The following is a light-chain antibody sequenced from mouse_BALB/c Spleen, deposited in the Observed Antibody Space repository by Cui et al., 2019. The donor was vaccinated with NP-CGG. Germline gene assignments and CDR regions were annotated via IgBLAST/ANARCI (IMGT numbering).Light chain of an antibody. CDR2: GTN. Sequence: QAVLTQESAPPTSPGETVTTTFPPSTGAVTTSNYTNWVKEKPDHLFTGLIGGTNNRVPGVPARFSGSLIGDKAALTITGAQTEDEAIYFCALWYSNHWVFGGGTKLTVL. CDR3: ALWYSNHWV. CDR1: TGAVTTSNY. V-gene: IGLV1*01. J-gene: IGLJ1*01.